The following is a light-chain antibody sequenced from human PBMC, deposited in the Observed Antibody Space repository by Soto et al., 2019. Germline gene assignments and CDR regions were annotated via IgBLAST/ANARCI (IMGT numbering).Light chain of an antibody. CDR3: QQYGSSPRT. J-gene: IGKJ1*01. CDR1: QTVSSNY. V-gene: IGKV3-20*01. CDR2: GAS. Sequence: DIVLTHSPGTLSLSPGEVATLSCGASQTVSSNYLAWYQQRPGQAPRLIIYGASSRATGIPDRFSGSGSGTDFTLTISRLEPEDFAVYYCQQYGSSPRTFGHGTKVDIK.